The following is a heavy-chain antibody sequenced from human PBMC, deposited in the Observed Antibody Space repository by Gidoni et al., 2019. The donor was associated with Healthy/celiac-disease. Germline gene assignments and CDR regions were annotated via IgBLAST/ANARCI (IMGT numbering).Heavy chain of an antibody. CDR3: ARGVPGYSYDTNWFDP. J-gene: IGHJ5*02. D-gene: IGHD5-18*01. Sequence: QVQLQESGPGLVKPSETLSLTCTVPGGSISSYYWSWIRQPPGKGLEWIGYIYYSGSTNYNPSLKSRVTISVDTSKNQFSLKLSSVTAADTAVYYCARGVPGYSYDTNWFDPWGQGTLVTVSS. CDR2: IYYSGST. CDR1: GGSISSYY. V-gene: IGHV4-59*01.